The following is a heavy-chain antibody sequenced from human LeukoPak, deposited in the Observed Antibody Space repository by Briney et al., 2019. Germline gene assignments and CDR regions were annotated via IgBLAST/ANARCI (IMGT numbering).Heavy chain of an antibody. CDR2: IEQDGSTK. V-gene: IGHV3-7*01. CDR3: ARDYDGNLEY. D-gene: IGHD4-23*01. Sequence: PGGSLRLSCAASGFTFSNAWMNWVRQAPGKGLEWVANIEQDGSTKYYADSVKGRFTISRDNAKNSLYLQMNSLRAEDTAVYYCARDYDGNLEYWGQGTPVTVSS. J-gene: IGHJ4*02. CDR1: GFTFSNAW.